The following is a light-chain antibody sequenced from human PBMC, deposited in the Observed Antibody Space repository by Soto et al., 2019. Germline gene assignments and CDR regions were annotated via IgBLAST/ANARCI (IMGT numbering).Light chain of an antibody. CDR1: SGYSTYA. CDR2: INYDGTH. J-gene: IGLJ3*02. V-gene: IGLV4-69*01. Sequence: QPVLTQSPSASASLGASVKLTCTLSSGYSTYAIAWHQQQSEKGPRFLMKINYDGTHSKGDGFFDRFSGSSAGAERHLTISSLESEDEADYYCQSLATGIQVFGGGTK. CDR3: QSLATGIQV.